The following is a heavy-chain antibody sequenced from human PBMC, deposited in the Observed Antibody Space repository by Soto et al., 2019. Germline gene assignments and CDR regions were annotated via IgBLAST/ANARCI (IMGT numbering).Heavy chain of an antibody. D-gene: IGHD4-4*01. CDR2: INGVNGNT. J-gene: IGHJ4*02. CDR1: GYTFRAYS. Sequence: QVQVVQSGAEVNKPGASVKVSCKASGYTFRAYSMNWVRRAPGQRLEWMGWINGVNGNTEYSQTFQGRVTITRDTSASIAYMELSSLRPEDTAVYYCARGSNAGLDYWGQGTLVTVSS. CDR3: ARGSNAGLDY. V-gene: IGHV1-3*01.